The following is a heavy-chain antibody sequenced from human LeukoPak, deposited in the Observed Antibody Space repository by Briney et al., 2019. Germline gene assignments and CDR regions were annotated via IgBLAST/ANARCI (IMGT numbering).Heavy chain of an antibody. V-gene: IGHV4-34*01. CDR3: ARHSPITFGGVIATYFDY. D-gene: IGHD3-16*02. Sequence: SETLSLTCAVYGGSFSGYYWSWIRQPPGKGLEWIGEINHSGSTYYNPSLKSRVTISVDTSKNQFSLKLSSVTAADTAVYYCARHSPITFGGVIATYFDYWGQGTLVTVSS. CDR2: INHSGST. CDR1: GGSFSGYY. J-gene: IGHJ4*02.